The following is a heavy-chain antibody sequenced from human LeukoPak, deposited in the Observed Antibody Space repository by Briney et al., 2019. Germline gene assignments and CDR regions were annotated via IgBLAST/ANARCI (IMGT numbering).Heavy chain of an antibody. CDR1: GESLSGHH. Sequence: PSETLSLTCAVYGESLSGHHWTFIRQPPGKGLEWIGEINHSGTTYYTPSLQSRFTISVDTSKNQFSLNLNSVTAADTAVYYCAKGARSNRYNWNGLINWFDPWGQGTLVTVSS. V-gene: IGHV4-34*01. CDR3: AKGARSNRYNWNGLINWFDP. D-gene: IGHD1-20*01. J-gene: IGHJ5*02. CDR2: INHSGTT.